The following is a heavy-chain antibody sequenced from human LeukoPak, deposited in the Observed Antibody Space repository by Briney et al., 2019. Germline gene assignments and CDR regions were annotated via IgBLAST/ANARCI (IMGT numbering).Heavy chain of an antibody. CDR2: INPSGGST. Sequence: GASVKVSCKASGYTFTSYDINWVRQATGQGLEWMGIINPSGGSTSYAQKFQGRVTMTRDTSTSTVYMELSSLRSEDTAVYYCASEFGGATIPLFDYWGQGTLVTVSS. D-gene: IGHD1-26*01. CDR1: GYTFTSYD. J-gene: IGHJ4*02. CDR3: ASEFGGATIPLFDY. V-gene: IGHV1-46*01.